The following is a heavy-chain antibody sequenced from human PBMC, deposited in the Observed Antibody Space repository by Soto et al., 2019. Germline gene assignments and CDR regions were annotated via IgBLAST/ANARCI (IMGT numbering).Heavy chain of an antibody. Sequence: EVQLLESGGRLVQPGGSLRLACEVSGFTFTNYAMSWVRQAPGKGLEWLSRISGSGGSTSYADSVKGRFTVSRDNSKNTLYLQMDSMSTEDTAVYYCAKNLWFGESVFDSWGQGTLVTVSS. CDR1: GFTFTNYA. CDR3: AKNLWFGESVFDS. J-gene: IGHJ4*02. D-gene: IGHD3-10*01. V-gene: IGHV3-23*01. CDR2: ISGSGGST.